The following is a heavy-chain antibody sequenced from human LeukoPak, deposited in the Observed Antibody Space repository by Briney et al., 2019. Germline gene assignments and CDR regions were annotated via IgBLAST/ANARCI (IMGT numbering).Heavy chain of an antibody. Sequence: GGSLRLSCAASGFTFSDYYMSWIRQAPGKGLEWVSYISSSGSTIYYADSVKGQFTISRDNAKNSLYLQMNSLRAEDTAVYYCASASYSGSYGWFDPWGQGTLVTVSS. V-gene: IGHV3-11*04. CDR2: ISSSGSTI. J-gene: IGHJ5*02. D-gene: IGHD1-26*01. CDR1: GFTFSDYY. CDR3: ASASYSGSYGWFDP.